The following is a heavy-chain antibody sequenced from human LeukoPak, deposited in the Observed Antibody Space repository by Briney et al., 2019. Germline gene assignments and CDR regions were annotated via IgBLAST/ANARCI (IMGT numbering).Heavy chain of an antibody. CDR3: ANLMGTAYYYDMDV. V-gene: IGHV1-2*02. Sequence: ASVKVSCKASGYXFTGYYIHWVRQAPGQGLEWMGGINPNSGGTNYAQKFQGRVTMTRDTSISTVYMEVNGLRSDDTAVYYCANLMGTAYYYDMDVWGQGTTVTVSS. CDR1: GYXFTGYY. J-gene: IGHJ6*02. D-gene: IGHD1/OR15-1a*01. CDR2: INPNSGGT.